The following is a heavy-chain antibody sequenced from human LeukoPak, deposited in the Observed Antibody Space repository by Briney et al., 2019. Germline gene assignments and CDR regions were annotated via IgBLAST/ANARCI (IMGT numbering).Heavy chain of an antibody. D-gene: IGHD3-3*01. J-gene: IGHJ4*02. CDR2: INGRGYST. V-gene: IGHV3-23*01. CDR3: AKTFPYGTTWYGFCDY. Sequence: GGSLRLSCTASGFPFSNNAMTWVRQAPGRGLEWLSAINGRGYSTYYADSVKGRFTISRDSSKNTLYPQMNSLRAEDTAMYYCAKTFPYGTTWYGFCDYWGLGALVTVSS. CDR1: GFPFSNNA.